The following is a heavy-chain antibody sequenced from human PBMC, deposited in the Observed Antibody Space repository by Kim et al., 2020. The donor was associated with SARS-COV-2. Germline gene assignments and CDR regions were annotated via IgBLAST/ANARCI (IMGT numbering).Heavy chain of an antibody. CDR2: IDPS. V-gene: IGHV5-10-1*01. D-gene: IGHD1-1*01. J-gene: IGHJ3*02. CDR1: GYSFTSYL. Sequence: GESLKISCKASGYSFTSYLINWVRQTPGKGLEWMGRIDPSDNSPSFQGHVTISADKSTNTVYLQWRSLKASDTGIYYCARRGGTGTQDMFDIRGQGTRVT. CDR3: ARRGGTGTQDMFDI.